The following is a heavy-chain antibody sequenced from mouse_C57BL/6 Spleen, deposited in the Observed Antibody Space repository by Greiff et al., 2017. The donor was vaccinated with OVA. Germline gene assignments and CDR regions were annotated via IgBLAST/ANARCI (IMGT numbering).Heavy chain of an antibody. Sequence: VPLQQPGAELVRPGSSVKLSCTASGYTFTSSWMPLVKQRPIQGLAWIGNIDPSDSETHYNQNFKNKATLTVDKSSSTAYMQLSSLTSEDSAVYYCAREGPGTWAYWGQGTLVTVSA. CDR2: IDPSDSET. CDR1: GYTFTSSW. V-gene: IGHV1-52*01. D-gene: IGHD4-1*01. J-gene: IGHJ3*01. CDR3: AREGPGTWAY.